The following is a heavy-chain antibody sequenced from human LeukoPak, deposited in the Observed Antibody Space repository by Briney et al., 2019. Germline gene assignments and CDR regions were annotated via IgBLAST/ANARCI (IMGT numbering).Heavy chain of an antibody. CDR1: GFTFSSYS. V-gene: IGHV3-21*01. J-gene: IGHJ4*02. CDR2: ISSSGSYI. CDR3: ARERTSTSYSSGWYDVDY. D-gene: IGHD6-19*01. Sequence: MTGGSLRLSCAASGFTFSSYSMNWVRQAPGKGLEWVSSISSSGSYIYYADSVKGRFTISRDNAKNSLYLQMNSLRVEDTGVYYCARERTSTSYSSGWYDVDYWGQGTPVTVSS.